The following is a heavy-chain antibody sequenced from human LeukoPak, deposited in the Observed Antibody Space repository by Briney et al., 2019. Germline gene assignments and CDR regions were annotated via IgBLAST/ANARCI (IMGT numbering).Heavy chain of an antibody. CDR3: AREVAEAFDY. D-gene: IGHD6-19*01. CDR2: IRYDGSNR. Sequence: QPGGSLRLSCAASGFTFSSYGMHWVRQAPGKGLEWVAFIRYDGSNRYYADSVKGRFTISRDNAKNSLYLQMNSLRAEDTAVYYCAREVAEAFDYWGQGTLVTVSS. CDR1: GFTFSSYG. J-gene: IGHJ4*02. V-gene: IGHV3-30*02.